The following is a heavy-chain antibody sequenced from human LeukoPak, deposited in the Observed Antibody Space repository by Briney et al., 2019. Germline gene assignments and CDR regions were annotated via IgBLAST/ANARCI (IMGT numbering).Heavy chain of an antibody. CDR2: IIPIFGTA. CDR1: GGTFSNYA. D-gene: IGHD4-11*01. V-gene: IGHV1-69*01. CDR3: ARDPTVMGEYFQH. Sequence: ASVRVSCKASGGTFSNYAISWVRQAPGQGLEWMGGIIPIFGTANYAQKSQGRVTITADESTSTAYMELSSLRSEDTAVYYCARDPTVMGEYFQHWGQGTLVTVSS. J-gene: IGHJ1*01.